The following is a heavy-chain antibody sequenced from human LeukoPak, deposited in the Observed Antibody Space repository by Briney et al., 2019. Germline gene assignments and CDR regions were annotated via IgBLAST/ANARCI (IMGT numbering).Heavy chain of an antibody. J-gene: IGHJ4*02. Sequence: GGSLRLSCAASGFTVSSNYMSWVRQAPGKGLEWVSLIYSGGSTYYADSVKGRFTISRDNAKNSLYLQMNSLRAEDTAVYYCAGDSSVLTYYYDSSGYYFGDYWGQGTLVTVSS. CDR3: AGDSSVLTYYYDSSGYYFGDY. CDR2: IYSGGST. V-gene: IGHV3-66*01. D-gene: IGHD3-22*01. CDR1: GFTVSSNY.